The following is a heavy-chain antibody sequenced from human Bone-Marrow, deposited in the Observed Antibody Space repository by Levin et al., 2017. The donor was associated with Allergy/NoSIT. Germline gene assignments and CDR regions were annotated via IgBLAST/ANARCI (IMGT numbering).Heavy chain of an antibody. J-gene: IGHJ4*02. CDR2: ITNTGSHT. CDR3: AKGPAAIFGVAVVPLYYFDY. D-gene: IGHD3-3*02. V-gene: IGHV3-23*01. Sequence: GESLKISCAAAGLSLTSYGMAWVRQAPGKGLEWVAGITNTGSHTFYANSVRGRFTISRDNSKDTLHLQMNSLRAEDTAVYYCAKGPAAIFGVAVVPLYYFDYWGQGALVTVSS. CDR1: GLSLTSYG.